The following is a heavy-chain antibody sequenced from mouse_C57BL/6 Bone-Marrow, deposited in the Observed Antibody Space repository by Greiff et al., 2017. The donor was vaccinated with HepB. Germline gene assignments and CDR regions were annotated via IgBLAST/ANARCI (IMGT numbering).Heavy chain of an antibody. Sequence: VQLQQSGAELARPGASVKLSCKASGYTFTSYGISWVKQRTGQGLEWIGGIYPRSGNTYYNEKFKGKATLTADKSSSTAYMELRSLTSEDSAVYLCGRYDLAWFAYWGQGTLVTVSA. V-gene: IGHV1-81*01. CDR1: GYTFTSYG. CDR3: GRYDLAWFAY. CDR2: IYPRSGNT. D-gene: IGHD2-13*01. J-gene: IGHJ3*01.